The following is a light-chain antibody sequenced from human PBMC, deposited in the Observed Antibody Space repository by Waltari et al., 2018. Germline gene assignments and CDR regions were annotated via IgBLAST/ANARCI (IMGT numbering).Light chain of an antibody. CDR1: QGIRND. Sequence: AIQMTQSPSSLSASVGDRVTITCRASQGIRNDLGWYQQKPGKAPKLLIYDASSLQSGVPSRFSGSGSATDFTLTISSLQPEDFATYYCLQDYNYPFTFGQGTKLEIK. J-gene: IGKJ2*01. V-gene: IGKV1-6*01. CDR3: LQDYNYPFT. CDR2: DAS.